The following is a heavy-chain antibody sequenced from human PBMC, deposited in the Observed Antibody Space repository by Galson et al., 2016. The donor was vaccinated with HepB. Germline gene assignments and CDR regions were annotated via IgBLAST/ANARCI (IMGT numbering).Heavy chain of an antibody. J-gene: IGHJ4*02. CDR3: ARDDGSGYYLGLDY. Sequence: SVKVSCKASGYTFNDYYIHWVRQAPGQGLEWMGWINPNSGGTTYALKFQGRVTVTRDTSISTAYMEVSGLKSDDTAVYYCARDDGSGYYLGLDYWGQGTLVTVSS. V-gene: IGHV1-2*02. D-gene: IGHD3-22*01. CDR2: INPNSGGT. CDR1: GYTFNDYY.